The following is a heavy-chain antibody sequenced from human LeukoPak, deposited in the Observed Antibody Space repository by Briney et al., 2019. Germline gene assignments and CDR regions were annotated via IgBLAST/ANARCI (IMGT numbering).Heavy chain of an antibody. D-gene: IGHD2-8*01. J-gene: IGHJ3*02. CDR1: GFTFDDYA. CDR3: GRDRSAVSGNGFDI. Sequence: PGRSLRLSCAASGFTFDDYAMHWVRQAPGKGLEWVSGISWNSGSIGYADSVKGRFTISRDNSKSTLYLQMNSLGTQDTAMYYCGRDRSAVSGNGFDIWGQGTMVTVSS. V-gene: IGHV3-9*01. CDR2: ISWNSGSI.